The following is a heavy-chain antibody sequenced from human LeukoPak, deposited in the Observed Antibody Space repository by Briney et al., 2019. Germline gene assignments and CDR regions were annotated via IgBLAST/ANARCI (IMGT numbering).Heavy chain of an antibody. V-gene: IGHV3-53*01. CDR3: TTSSPYDY. CDR1: GFTVSSNY. D-gene: IGHD2-2*01. J-gene: IGHJ4*02. Sequence: GGSLRLSCAASGFTVSSNYMSWVRQAPGKGLEWVSVIYSGGTAYYADSVKGRFTISRDDSKNTLYLQMNSLRAEDTAVYYCTTSSPYDYWGQGTLVTVSS. CDR2: IYSGGTA.